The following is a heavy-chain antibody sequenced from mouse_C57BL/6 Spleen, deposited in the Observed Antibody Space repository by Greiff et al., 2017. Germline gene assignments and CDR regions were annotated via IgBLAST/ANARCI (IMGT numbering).Heavy chain of an antibody. CDR1: GYTFTSYW. D-gene: IGHD1-1*01. V-gene: IGHV1-50*01. Sequence: QVQLKESGAELVKPGASVKLSCKASGYTFTSYWMQWVKQRPGQGLEWIGEIDPSDSYTNYKQKFKGKATMTVDTSSSTAYMQLSSLTSEDSAVYYCARKKDYYYGDAMDYWGQGTSVTVSS. CDR2: IDPSDSYT. CDR3: ARKKDYYYGDAMDY. J-gene: IGHJ4*01.